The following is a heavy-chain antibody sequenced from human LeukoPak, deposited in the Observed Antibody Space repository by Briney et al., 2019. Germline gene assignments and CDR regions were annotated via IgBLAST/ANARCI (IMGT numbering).Heavy chain of an antibody. CDR3: ARQPLVRGTTYGMDV. CDR2: TYYSGST. J-gene: IGHJ6*02. D-gene: IGHD2-2*01. V-gene: IGHV4-59*08. Sequence: KTSETLSLTCTVSGGSISSYYWSWIRQPPGKGLEGIGYTYYSGSTNYSPSLKSRVTISVDTSKNQFSLKLSSVTAADTAVYYCARQPLVRGTTYGMDVWGQGTTVTVSS. CDR1: GGSISSYY.